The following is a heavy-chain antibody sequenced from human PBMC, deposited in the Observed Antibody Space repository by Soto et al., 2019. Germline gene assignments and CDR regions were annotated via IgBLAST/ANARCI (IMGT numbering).Heavy chain of an antibody. CDR2: IIPIFGTA. V-gene: IGHV1-69*06. Sequence: VASVKVSCKASGGTFSSYAISWVRQAPGQGLEWMGGIIPIFGTANYAQKFQGRVTITADKSTSTAYMELSSLRSEDTAVYYCARVGAVAGTADYWGQGTLVTVSS. J-gene: IGHJ4*02. CDR3: ARVGAVAGTADY. CDR1: GGTFSSYA. D-gene: IGHD6-19*01.